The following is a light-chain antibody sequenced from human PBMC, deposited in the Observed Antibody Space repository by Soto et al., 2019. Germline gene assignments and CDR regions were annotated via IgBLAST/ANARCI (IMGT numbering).Light chain of an antibody. CDR2: GAS. CDR1: QSVSSN. CDR3: QQYNNWTPWT. J-gene: IGKJ1*01. V-gene: IGKV3-15*01. Sequence: EIVMTRSPATLSVSPGERAALSCGASQSVSSNLAWYQQKPGQAPRLLIYGASTRATGIPARFSGSGSGTEFTITISSLQSEDFAVYYCQQYNNWTPWTFGQGTKVDIK.